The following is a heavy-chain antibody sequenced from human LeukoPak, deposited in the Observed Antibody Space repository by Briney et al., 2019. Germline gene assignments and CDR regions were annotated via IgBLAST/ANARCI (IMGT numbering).Heavy chain of an antibody. D-gene: IGHD3-22*01. CDR3: YYYDSSGYYDAYAFDI. Sequence: GGSLRLSCAASGFTFSSYWMSWVRQAPGKWLEWVANIKQDGSEKYYVDSVKGRFTISRDNAKNSLYLQMNSLRAEDTAVYYCYYYDSSGYYDAYAFDIWGQGTMVTVSS. CDR1: GFTFSSYW. J-gene: IGHJ3*02. V-gene: IGHV3-7*01. CDR2: IKQDGSEK.